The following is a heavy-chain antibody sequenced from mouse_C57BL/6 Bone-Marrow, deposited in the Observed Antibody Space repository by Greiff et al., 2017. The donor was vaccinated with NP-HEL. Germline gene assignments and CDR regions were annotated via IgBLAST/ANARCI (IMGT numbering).Heavy chain of an antibody. CDR1: GYTFTSYW. D-gene: IGHD2-5*01. CDR3: ASAYYSNYGFAY. CDR2: IYPSDSET. J-gene: IGHJ3*01. V-gene: IGHV1-61*01. Sequence: QVQLQQPGAELVRPGSSVKLSCKASGYTFTSYWMDWVKQRPGQGLEWIGNIYPSDSETHYNQKFKDKATLTVDKSSSTAYMQLSSLTSEDSAVYDCASAYYSNYGFAYWGQGTLVTVSA.